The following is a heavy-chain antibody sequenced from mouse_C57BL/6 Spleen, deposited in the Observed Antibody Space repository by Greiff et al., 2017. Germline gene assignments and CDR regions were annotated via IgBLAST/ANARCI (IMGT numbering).Heavy chain of an antibody. CDR2: IDPEDGDT. V-gene: IGHV14-1*01. Sequence: EVQLQQSGAELVRPGASVKLSCTASGFNIKDYYMHWVKQRPEQGLEWIGRIDPEDGDTEYAPKFQGKATMTADTSSNTAYLQLSSLTSEDTAVYYCTPELGRTWFAYWGQGTLVTVSA. CDR3: TPELGRTWFAY. D-gene: IGHD4-1*01. J-gene: IGHJ3*01. CDR1: GFNIKDYY.